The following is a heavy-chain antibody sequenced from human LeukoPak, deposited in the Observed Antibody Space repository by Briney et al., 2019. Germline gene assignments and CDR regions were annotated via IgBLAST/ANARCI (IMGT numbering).Heavy chain of an antibody. CDR3: ARLYSSGWDHNFDY. D-gene: IGHD6-19*01. V-gene: IGHV3-48*03. CDR1: GFTFSSYE. J-gene: IGHJ4*02. Sequence: PGGSLRLSCAASGFTFSSYEMNWVRQAPGKGLEWVSYISSSGSTIYYADSVKGRFTISRDNAKNSLYLQMNSLRAEDTAVHYCARLYSSGWDHNFDYWGQGTLVTVSS. CDR2: ISSSGSTI.